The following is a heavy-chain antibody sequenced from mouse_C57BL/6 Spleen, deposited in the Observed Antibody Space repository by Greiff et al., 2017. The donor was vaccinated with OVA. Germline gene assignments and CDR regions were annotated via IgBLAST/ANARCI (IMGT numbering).Heavy chain of an antibody. CDR3: TREINWGYKRYFDV. CDR1: GYTFTSYW. J-gene: IGHJ1*03. Sequence: VQLQQSGTVLARPGASVKMSCKTSGYTFTSYWMPWVKQRPGQGLEWIGAIYPGNSDTSYNQKFKGKAKLTAVTSASTAYMELSSLTNEDSAVYYCTREINWGYKRYFDVWGTGTTVTVSS. CDR2: IYPGNSDT. V-gene: IGHV1-5*01. D-gene: IGHD3-1*01.